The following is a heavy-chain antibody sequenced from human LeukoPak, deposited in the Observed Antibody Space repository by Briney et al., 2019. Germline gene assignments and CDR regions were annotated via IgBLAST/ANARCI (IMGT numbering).Heavy chain of an antibody. CDR2: ITVTGDT. CDR1: GFTFRIVW. Sequence: GGSLRLSCAAPGFTFRIVWMSWVRQAPGKGLEWVSGITVTGDTYYADSLKGRFTISRDNSRNTLYLQMNSLRADDTAVYYCAKVPVWQQLVDYWGQGTLVTVSS. D-gene: IGHD6-13*01. CDR3: AKVPVWQQLVDY. J-gene: IGHJ4*02. V-gene: IGHV3-23*01.